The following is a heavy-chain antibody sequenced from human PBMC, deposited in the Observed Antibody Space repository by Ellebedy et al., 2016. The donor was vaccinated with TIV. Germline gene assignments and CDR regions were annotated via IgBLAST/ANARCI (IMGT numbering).Heavy chain of an antibody. CDR2: IYPSDSDT. CDR3: TRREYFSGVHWFHP. V-gene: IGHV5-51*01. D-gene: IGHD6-19*01. J-gene: IGHJ5*02. CDR1: GSSFSDHW. Sequence: GESLKISCRVSGSSFSDHWIVWVRPLPGKGLEFVGIIYPSDSDTKSSPSFRGQVTISADRSTNTAYLQWSGLQASDTAIYYWTRREYFSGVHWFHPWGQGTLVTVAS.